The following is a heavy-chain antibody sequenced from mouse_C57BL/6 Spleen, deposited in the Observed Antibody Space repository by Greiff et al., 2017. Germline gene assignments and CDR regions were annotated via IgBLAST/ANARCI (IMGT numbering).Heavy chain of an antibody. Sequence: QVQLQQPGAELVMPGASVKLSCKASGYTFTSYWMHWVKQRPGQGLEWIGEIDPPDSYTNYNQKFKGKSTLTVDKSSSTAYMQLSSLTTEDSAVYYCARAYGSSDEFAYWGQGTLVTVSA. D-gene: IGHD1-1*01. V-gene: IGHV1-69*01. CDR2: IDPPDSYT. CDR3: ARAYGSSDEFAY. J-gene: IGHJ3*01. CDR1: GYTFTSYW.